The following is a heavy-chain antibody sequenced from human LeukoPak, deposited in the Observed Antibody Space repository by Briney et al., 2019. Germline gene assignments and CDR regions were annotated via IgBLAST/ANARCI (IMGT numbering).Heavy chain of an antibody. CDR2: ISSSSSTI. CDR3: ARDSLTAFDI. V-gene: IGHV3-48*01. CDR1: GFTFSSYS. Sequence: GGSVRLSCAASGFTFSSYSMNWVRQAPGKGLEWVSYISSSSSTIYYADSVKGRFTISRDNAKNSLYLQMNSLRAEDTAVYYCARDSLTAFDIRGQGTMVTVSS. J-gene: IGHJ3*02.